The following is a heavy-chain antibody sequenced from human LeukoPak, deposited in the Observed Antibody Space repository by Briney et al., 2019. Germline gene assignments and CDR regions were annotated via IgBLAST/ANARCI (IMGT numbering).Heavy chain of an antibody. CDR1: GFTFDDYA. J-gene: IGHJ2*01. Sequence: GGSLRLSCAASGFTFDDYAMHWVRQVPGKGLEWVSGISWNSGSVGYADSVKGRFTISRDNSKNSLYLQMNSLRAEDTALYYCARKPGYCSSTSCYGNWYFDLWGRGTLVTVSS. V-gene: IGHV3-9*01. D-gene: IGHD2-2*01. CDR3: ARKPGYCSSTSCYGNWYFDL. CDR2: ISWNSGSV.